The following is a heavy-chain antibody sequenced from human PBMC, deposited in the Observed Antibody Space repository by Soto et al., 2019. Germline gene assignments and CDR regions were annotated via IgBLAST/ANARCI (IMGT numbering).Heavy chain of an antibody. CDR2: ISSSSSTI. J-gene: IGHJ4*02. CDR1: GFTFSSYS. CDR3: ARAPTHNYGGNSGPGY. V-gene: IGHV3-48*02. D-gene: IGHD4-17*01. Sequence: EVQLVESGGGLVQPGGSLGLSCAASGFTFSSYSMNWVRQAPGKGLEWVSYISSSSSTIYYADSVKGRFTISRDNAKNSLYLQMNSLRDEDTAVYYCARAPTHNYGGNSGPGYWGQGTLVTVSS.